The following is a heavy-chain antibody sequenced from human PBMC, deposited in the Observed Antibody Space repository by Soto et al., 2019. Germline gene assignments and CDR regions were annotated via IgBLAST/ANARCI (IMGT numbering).Heavy chain of an antibody. J-gene: IGHJ4*02. V-gene: IGHV1-18*01. Sequence: GASVKVSCKASGYTFTSYGISWVRQAHRQGLEWMGWISAYNGNTNYAQKLQGRVTMTTDTSTSTAYMELRSLRSDDTAVYYCALRLGEFSIPYYFDYWGQGTLVTVS. CDR3: ALRLGEFSIPYYFDY. CDR1: GYTFTSYG. CDR2: ISAYNGNT. D-gene: IGHD3-16*01.